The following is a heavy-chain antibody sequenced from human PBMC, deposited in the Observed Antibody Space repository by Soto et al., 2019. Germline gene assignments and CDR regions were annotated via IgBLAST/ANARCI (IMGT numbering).Heavy chain of an antibody. J-gene: IGHJ5*02. D-gene: IGHD2-8*01. CDR1: GGSISSSSYY. CDR3: ARHLFSRSRYCTNGVCYNWFDP. CDR2: IYYSGST. Sequence: SETLSLTCTVSGGSISSSSYYWGWLRKPPGTGLEWIGSIYYSGSTYYNPSLKSRVTISVDTSKNQFSLKLSSVTAADTAVYYCARHLFSRSRYCTNGVCYNWFDPWGQGTRVTVS. V-gene: IGHV4-39*01.